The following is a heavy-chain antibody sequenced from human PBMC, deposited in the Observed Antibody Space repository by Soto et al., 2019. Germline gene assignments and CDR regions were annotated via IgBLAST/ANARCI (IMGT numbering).Heavy chain of an antibody. V-gene: IGHV3-30-3*01. J-gene: IGHJ3*01. D-gene: IGHD1-26*01. Sequence: QVQLVESGGGVVQPGGSLRLSCAASGFSFSNYAMHWVRQAPGKGLEWVAVISHDGSNKYFAASVEGRFTISRDNSKNTLFPQMNSLRTEDTAMFYCARFGSDGALDFWGQGTMVAVSS. CDR2: ISHDGSNK. CDR1: GFSFSNYA. CDR3: ARFGSDGALDF.